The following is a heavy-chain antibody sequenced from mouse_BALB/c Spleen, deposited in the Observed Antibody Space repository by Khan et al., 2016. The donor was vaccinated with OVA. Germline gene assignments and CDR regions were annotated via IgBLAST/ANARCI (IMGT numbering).Heavy chain of an antibody. D-gene: IGHD2-1*01. CDR3: AREVYYGNLYYFDY. CDR1: GFSLTSYG. Sequence: QMQLEESGPGLVAPSQSLSITCTVSGFSLTSYGVHWVHQPPGKGLEWLGTIWAGGSTNYNSALMSRLSIIKDNSKSQVFLKMNSLQTDDTAIYYCAREVYYGNLYYFDYWGQGTTLTVSS. J-gene: IGHJ2*01. V-gene: IGHV2-9*02. CDR2: IWAGGST.